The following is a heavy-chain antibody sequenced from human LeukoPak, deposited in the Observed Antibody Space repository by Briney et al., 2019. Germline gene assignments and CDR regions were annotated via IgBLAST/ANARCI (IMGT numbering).Heavy chain of an antibody. CDR3: ARGASDDFWSGPVDV. Sequence: ASVKVSCKASGYTFTSYDINWVRQATGQGLVWMGWMNPNSGNTGYAQKFQGRVTMTRNTSISTAYMELSSLRSEDTAVYYCARGASDDFWSGPVDVWGQGTTVTVSS. CDR1: GYTFTSYD. D-gene: IGHD3-3*01. V-gene: IGHV1-8*01. J-gene: IGHJ6*02. CDR2: MNPNSGNT.